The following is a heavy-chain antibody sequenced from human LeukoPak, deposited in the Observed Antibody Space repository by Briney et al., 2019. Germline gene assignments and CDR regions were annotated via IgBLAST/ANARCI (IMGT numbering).Heavy chain of an antibody. D-gene: IGHD2-2*01. CDR2: IRYDGSNK. CDR3: AKEPEYCSSTSCPPGDWFDP. J-gene: IGHJ5*02. V-gene: IGHV3-30*02. Sequence: GGSLRLSCAASGFTFSSYGMHWVRQAPGKGLEWVAFIRYDGSNKYYADSVKGRFTISRDNSKSTLYLQMNSLRAEDTAVYYCAKEPEYCSSTSCPPGDWFDPWGQGTLVTVSS. CDR1: GFTFSSYG.